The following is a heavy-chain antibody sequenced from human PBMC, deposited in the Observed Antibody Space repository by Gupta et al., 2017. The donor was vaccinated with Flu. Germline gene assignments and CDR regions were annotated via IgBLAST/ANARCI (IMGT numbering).Heavy chain of an antibody. Sequence: EVQLVESGGGLVQPGRSLRLTCAASGFTFDDYAMHWFRQAPGKGLEWVAGISWNRANIGYADSVKGRFTISRDNAKNSLYLQMNNLRAEDTALYYCAKGARGIVYYYMDVWGKGTTVTVSS. V-gene: IGHV3-9*01. CDR3: AKGARGIVYYYMDV. CDR1: GFTFDDYA. CDR2: ISWNRANI. J-gene: IGHJ6*03. D-gene: IGHD3-10*01.